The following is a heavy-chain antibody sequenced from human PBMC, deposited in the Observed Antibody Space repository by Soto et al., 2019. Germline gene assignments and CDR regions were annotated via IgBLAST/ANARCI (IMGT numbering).Heavy chain of an antibody. Sequence: SVKVSCKASGGTFSSYAISWVRQAPGQGLEWMGGIIPIFGTANYAQKFQGRVTITADESTSTAYMELSSLRSEDTAVYYCARLAYRSGWLDYWGQGTLVTVSS. V-gene: IGHV1-69*13. D-gene: IGHD6-19*01. CDR3: ARLAYRSGWLDY. J-gene: IGHJ4*02. CDR1: GGTFSSYA. CDR2: IIPIFGTA.